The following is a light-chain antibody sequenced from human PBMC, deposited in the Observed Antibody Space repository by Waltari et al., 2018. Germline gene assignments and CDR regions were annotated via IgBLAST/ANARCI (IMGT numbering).Light chain of an antibody. J-gene: IGKJ4*01. CDR3: MQALQTPLT. CDR2: LGS. V-gene: IGKV2-28*01. CDR1: QSLLHSNGYNY. Sequence: DIVMTHSPLSLPVTPGEPASISCRSSQSLLHSNGYNYLDWYLQKPGQSPQLLIYLGSNRASWVPDRFSGSGSGTDFTLKISRVEAEDVGVYYCMQALQTPLTFGGGTKVEIK.